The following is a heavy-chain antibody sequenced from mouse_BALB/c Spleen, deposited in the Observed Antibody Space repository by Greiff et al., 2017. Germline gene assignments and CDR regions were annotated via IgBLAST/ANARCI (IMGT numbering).Heavy chain of an antibody. Sequence: VKLQQPGAELVKPGTSVKLSCKASGYNFTSYWINWVKLRPGQGLEWIGDIYPGSGSTNYNEKFKSKATLTVDTSSSTAYMQLSSLASEDSALYYCAREVLDYWGQGTTLTVSS. CDR3: AREVLDY. CDR2: IYPGSGST. J-gene: IGHJ2*01. V-gene: IGHV1-55*01. CDR1: GYNFTSYW. D-gene: IGHD2-14*01.